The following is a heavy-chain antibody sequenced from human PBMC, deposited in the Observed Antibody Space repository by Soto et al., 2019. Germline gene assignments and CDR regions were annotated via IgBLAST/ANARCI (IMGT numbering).Heavy chain of an antibody. V-gene: IGHV4-30-4*01. J-gene: IGHJ5*02. CDR3: GRDLTSNANCIDP. CDR1: GDYIHVGGYY. Sequence: SETLSLTCSVSGDYIHVGGYYWTWIRQRPGKGLEWMGYIYYTGKTYYNPSLESRLTMSVDRSKNQFSLRLTSVTAADAAVYFCGRDLTSNANCIDPWGQGTLVTVSS. CDR2: IYYTGKT. D-gene: IGHD2-2*01.